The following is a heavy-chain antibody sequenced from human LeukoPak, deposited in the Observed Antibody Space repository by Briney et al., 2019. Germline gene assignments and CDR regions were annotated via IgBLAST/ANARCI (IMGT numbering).Heavy chain of an antibody. Sequence: SETLSLTCTVSGGSISSGSYYWSWIRQPAGKGLEWIGRIYTSGSTNYNPSLKSRVTISVDTSKNQFSLKLSSVTAADTAVYYCARVRATTVTLFDYWGQGTLVTVSS. V-gene: IGHV4-61*02. CDR3: ARVRATTVTLFDY. CDR2: IYTSGST. CDR1: GGSISSGSYY. D-gene: IGHD4-17*01. J-gene: IGHJ4*02.